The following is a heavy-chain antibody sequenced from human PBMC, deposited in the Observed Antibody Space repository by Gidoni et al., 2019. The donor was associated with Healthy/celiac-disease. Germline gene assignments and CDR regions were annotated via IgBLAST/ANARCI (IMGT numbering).Heavy chain of an antibody. CDR3: ARGITGIQGRSFDY. V-gene: IGHV4-34*01. CDR1: GGSFSGYY. J-gene: IGHJ4*02. Sequence: QVQLQQWGAGLLKPSETLSLTCAVYGGSFSGYYWSWIRQPPGKGLEWIGEINHSGSTNYNPSLKSRVTISVDTSKNQFSLKLSSVTAADTAVYYCARGITGIQGRSFDYWGQGTLVTVSS. CDR2: INHSGST. D-gene: IGHD1-20*01.